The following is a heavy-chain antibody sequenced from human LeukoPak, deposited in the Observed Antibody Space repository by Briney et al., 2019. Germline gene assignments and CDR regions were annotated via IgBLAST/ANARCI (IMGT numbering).Heavy chain of an antibody. CDR1: GFTFGSYA. CDR3: AKDRSAYYGSGSLGTFTI. V-gene: IGHV3-23*01. CDR2: ISGSGGST. Sequence: GGSLRLSCAASGFTFGSYAMSWVRQAPGKGVEWVSGISGSGGSTFYADSVQGRFTISRDNFKNTLYLQMNSLRAEDTAVFYCAKDRSAYYGSGSLGTFTIWGQGTMVTVSS. J-gene: IGHJ3*02. D-gene: IGHD3-10*01.